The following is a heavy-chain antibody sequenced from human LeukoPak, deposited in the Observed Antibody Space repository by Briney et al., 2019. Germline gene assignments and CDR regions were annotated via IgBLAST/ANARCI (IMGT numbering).Heavy chain of an antibody. J-gene: IGHJ4*02. Sequence: PGGSLRLSCAASGFTFSSYSMNWIRQAPGKGLEWVSSISSSSSYIYYADSVKGRFTISRDNAKNSLYLQMNSLRAEDTAVYYCARLLLGYCSSTSCELFWGRGTLVTVSS. CDR2: ISSSSSYI. V-gene: IGHV3-21*01. CDR3: ARLLLGYCSSTSCELF. D-gene: IGHD2-2*01. CDR1: GFTFSSYS.